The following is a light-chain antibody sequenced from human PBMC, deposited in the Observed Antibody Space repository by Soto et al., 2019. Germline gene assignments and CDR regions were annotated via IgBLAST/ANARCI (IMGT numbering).Light chain of an antibody. J-gene: IGKJ4*01. V-gene: IGKV3-20*01. CDR1: QSVSSNF. CDR2: GAS. CDR3: RQYGTSLGFP. Sequence: EIVLTQSPGTLSFSPGERATLSRRASQSVSSNFLAWYQEKLGQAPRLLIYGASKRATGIPDRFSGSGSGTDFTLTISRLEPEDFAVYYCRQYGTSLGFPVGGGTKVDIK.